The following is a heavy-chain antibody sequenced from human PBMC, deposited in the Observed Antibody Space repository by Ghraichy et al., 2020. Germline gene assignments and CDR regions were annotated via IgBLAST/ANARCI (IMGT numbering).Heavy chain of an antibody. CDR2: IYHDGTT. D-gene: IGHD2/OR15-2a*01. Sequence: SETLSLTCVVSRGSIRDGFVHWGWIRQSPGRDLEWIGSIYHDGTTYYNPALRGRAAMSIETSRSQFSLTLSSVTASDTAHYYCVRLLGSSRNWFYVDPWGPGTKVTVSS. J-gene: IGHJ5*02. CDR1: RGSIRDGFVH. CDR3: VRLLGSSRNWFYVDP. V-gene: IGHV4-39*01.